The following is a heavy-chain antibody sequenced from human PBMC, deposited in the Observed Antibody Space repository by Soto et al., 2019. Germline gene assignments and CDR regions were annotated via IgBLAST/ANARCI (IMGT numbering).Heavy chain of an antibody. CDR3: ARESEDLTSNFDY. CDR1: GVTFTRYS. Sequence: PGGALRLSCTASGVTFTRYSVNWVRQAPGKGLEWVSSISSTTNYIYYGDSMKGRFTISRDNAKNSLYLEMNSLRAEDTAVYYCARESEDLTSNFDYWGQGTLVTVSS. J-gene: IGHJ4*02. CDR2: ISSTTNYI. V-gene: IGHV3-21*06.